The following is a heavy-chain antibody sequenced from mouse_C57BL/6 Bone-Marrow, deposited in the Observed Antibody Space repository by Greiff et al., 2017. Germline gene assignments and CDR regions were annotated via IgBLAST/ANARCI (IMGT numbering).Heavy chain of an antibody. CDR3: AREGDYSWFAY. V-gene: IGHV1-19*01. J-gene: IGHJ3*01. Sequence: EVQLQQSGPVLVKPGASVKMSCKASGYTFTDYYMNWVKQSHGKSLEWIGVINPYTGGTRYNQKFKGKATVTVDKSSSTASMELNSLTSEDSAVYYYAREGDYSWFAYWGQGTLVTVSA. CDR1: GYTFTDYY. CDR2: INPYTGGT. D-gene: IGHD2-4*01.